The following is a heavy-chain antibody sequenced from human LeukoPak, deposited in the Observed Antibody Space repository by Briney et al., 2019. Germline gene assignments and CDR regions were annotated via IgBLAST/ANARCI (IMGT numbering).Heavy chain of an antibody. V-gene: IGHV4-34*01. D-gene: IGHD3-10*01. CDR1: GGSFSGYY. J-gene: IGHJ6*03. CDR2: INHSGST. CDR3: ARRGVRGVISDYYYYMDV. Sequence: SETLSLTCAVYGGSFSGYYWSWIRQPPGKGLEWIGEINHSGSTNYDPSLKSRVTISVDTSKNQFSLELSSVTAADTAVYYCARRGVRGVISDYYYYMDVWGKGTTVTISS.